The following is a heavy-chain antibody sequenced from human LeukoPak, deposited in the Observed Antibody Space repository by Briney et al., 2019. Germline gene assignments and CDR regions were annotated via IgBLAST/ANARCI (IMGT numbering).Heavy chain of an antibody. CDR2: IYPGDSDT. Sequence: KVGESLKISCKGSGYSFTSYWIGWVRQMPGKGLEWMGIIYPGDSDTRYSPSFQGQVTISADKSISTAYLQWSSLKASDTAMYYCARQGCSSTSCYMGVYFDYWGQGTLVTVSS. J-gene: IGHJ4*02. CDR3: ARQGCSSTSCYMGVYFDY. V-gene: IGHV5-51*01. CDR1: GYSFTSYW. D-gene: IGHD2-2*02.